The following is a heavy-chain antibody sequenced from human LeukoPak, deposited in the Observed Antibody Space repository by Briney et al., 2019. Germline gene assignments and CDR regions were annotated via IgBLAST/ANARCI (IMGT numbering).Heavy chain of an antibody. D-gene: IGHD6-19*01. Sequence: SETLSLTCTVSGGSISSYYWGWIRQPPGKGLEWIGSIYYSGSTYYNPSLKSRVTISVDTSKNQFSLKLSSVTAADTAVYYCARDSSGWPFDPWGQGTLVTVSS. J-gene: IGHJ5*02. CDR2: IYYSGST. CDR3: ARDSSGWPFDP. V-gene: IGHV4-39*07. CDR1: GGSISSYY.